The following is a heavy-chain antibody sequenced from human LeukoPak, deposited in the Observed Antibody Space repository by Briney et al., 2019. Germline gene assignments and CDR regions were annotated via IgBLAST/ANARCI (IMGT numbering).Heavy chain of an antibody. CDR2: MYYSGST. J-gene: IGHJ3*02. CDR1: GGSISTYY. D-gene: IGHD3-22*01. V-gene: IGHV4-59*08. CDR3: ARHAYYYDRSGSYEAFDI. Sequence: SETLSLTCTVSGGSISTYYWSWIRQPPGQGMEWSGSMYYSGSTNYKPSLKSRVTISVDTYKNQFSLKLSSLTAADTAVYYCARHAYYYDRSGSYEAFDIWGQGTMVTVSS.